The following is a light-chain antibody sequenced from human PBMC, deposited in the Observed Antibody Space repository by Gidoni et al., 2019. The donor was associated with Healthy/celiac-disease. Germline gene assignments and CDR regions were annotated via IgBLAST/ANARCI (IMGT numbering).Light chain of an antibody. J-gene: IGLJ2*01. CDR2: QDS. CDR1: KLGDKY. CDR3: QAWDSSTVV. V-gene: IGLV3-1*01. Sequence: SYALTQPPSVSVSPGQTASITCSGDKLGDKYACWYQQKPGQSPVLVIYQDSKRPSGIPERFSGSNSGNTATLTISGTQAMDDAHYYCQAWDSSTVVFGGGTKLTVL.